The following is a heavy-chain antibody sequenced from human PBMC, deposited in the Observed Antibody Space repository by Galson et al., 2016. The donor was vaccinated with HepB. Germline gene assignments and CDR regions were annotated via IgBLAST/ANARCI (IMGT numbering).Heavy chain of an antibody. J-gene: IGHJ4*02. Sequence: SETLSLTCAVSGDSISSSNWWSWVRQPPGKGLEWIGEVHHSGSTDYNPSPKSRVTISVDKSKNQFSLKLSSVTAADTAVYYCARVSRRYSDYLPHPRDYWGQGTLVTVSS. CDR3: ARVSRRYSDYLPHPRDY. V-gene: IGHV4-4*02. D-gene: IGHD4-11*01. CDR2: VHHSGST. CDR1: GDSISSSNW.